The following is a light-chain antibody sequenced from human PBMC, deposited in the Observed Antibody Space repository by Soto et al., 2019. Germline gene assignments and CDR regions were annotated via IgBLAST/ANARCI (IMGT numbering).Light chain of an antibody. V-gene: IGKV1-39*01. J-gene: IGKJ3*01. CDR3: QQSYSAPFT. CDR1: QSISPY. Sequence: DSQMTQSPSSLSLSVGDRVAISCRASQSISPYLNWYQQKPGKAPRLLIYAASRLQNGVPSRFSGSGSGTDFTLTISSLRPEDFATYYCQQSYSAPFTFGPGTKVDIK. CDR2: AAS.